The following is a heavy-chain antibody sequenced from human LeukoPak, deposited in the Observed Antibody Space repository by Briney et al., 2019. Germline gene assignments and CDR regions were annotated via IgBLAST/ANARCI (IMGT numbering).Heavy chain of an antibody. CDR3: AKDLLVAGTEGFDY. Sequence: GGSLRLSCVASGIPFDDHAFHWVRQAPGKGLEWVSLIGGDGGTYYADSVKGRFTISRDNAKNSLYLQMKSLRAEDTALYYCAKDLLVAGTEGFDYWGQGTLVTVSS. CDR1: GIPFDDHA. V-gene: IGHV3-43*02. CDR2: IGGDGGT. J-gene: IGHJ4*02. D-gene: IGHD6-19*01.